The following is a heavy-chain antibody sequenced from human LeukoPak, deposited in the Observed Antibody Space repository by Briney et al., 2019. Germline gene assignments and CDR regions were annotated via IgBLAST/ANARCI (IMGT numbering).Heavy chain of an antibody. CDR2: VYYSGST. Sequence: SETLSLTCTVSGGSISSSSYYWGWIRQPPGKGLEWIGNVYYSGSTYQNPSLKSRVTISVDTSKNQFSLKLSSVTAADTAVYHCASRVTTPFFEYWGQGTLVTVSS. CDR1: GGSISSSSYY. J-gene: IGHJ4*02. CDR3: ASRVTTPFFEY. D-gene: IGHD4-17*01. V-gene: IGHV4-39*01.